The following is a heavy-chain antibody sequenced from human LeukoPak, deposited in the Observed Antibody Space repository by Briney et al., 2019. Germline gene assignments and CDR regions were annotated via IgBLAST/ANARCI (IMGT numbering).Heavy chain of an antibody. Sequence: GGSLRLSCVASGFTFSTYLMTWVRQAPGKGLEWVANIYQDGREKYYVDSVKGRFTISRDNAKTSLYLQMNSLRAEDTAVYYCASERPSSSWYDYWGQGTLVTVSS. D-gene: IGHD6-13*01. V-gene: IGHV3-7*01. CDR1: GFTFSTYL. J-gene: IGHJ4*02. CDR2: IYQDGREK. CDR3: ASERPSSSWYDY.